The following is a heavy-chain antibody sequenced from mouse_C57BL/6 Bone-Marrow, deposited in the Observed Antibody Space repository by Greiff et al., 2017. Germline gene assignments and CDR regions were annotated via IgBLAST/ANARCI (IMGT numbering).Heavy chain of an antibody. D-gene: IGHD1-2*01. CDR2: IDPSDSYT. J-gene: IGHJ1*03. Sequence: QVQLQQPGAELVRPGTSVKLSCKASGYTFTSYWMHWVKQRPGQGLEWIGVIDPSDSYTNYNQKFKGKATLTVDTSSSTAYMQLSSLTSEDSAVYYCARPYVLLRLEDWGTGTTVTVSS. CDR1: GYTFTSYW. CDR3: ARPYVLLRLED. V-gene: IGHV1-59*01.